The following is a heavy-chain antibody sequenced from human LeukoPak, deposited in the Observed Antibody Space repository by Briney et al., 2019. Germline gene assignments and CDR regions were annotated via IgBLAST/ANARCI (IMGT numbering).Heavy chain of an antibody. Sequence: GGSLRLSCAASGFTFSSYAMSWVRQAPGKGLECISGFSGSGGSTYYADSVKGRLTISRDNSKNTLYLQMNSLRAEDTAVYYCARAGYYYDSSGYYNQGFDPWGQGTLVTVSS. J-gene: IGHJ5*02. V-gene: IGHV3-23*01. CDR1: GFTFSSYA. CDR2: FSGSGGST. D-gene: IGHD3-22*01. CDR3: ARAGYYYDSSGYYNQGFDP.